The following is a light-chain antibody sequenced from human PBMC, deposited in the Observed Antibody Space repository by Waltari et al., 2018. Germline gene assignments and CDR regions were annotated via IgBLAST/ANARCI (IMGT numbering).Light chain of an antibody. CDR1: QNNRTY. CDR3: EQSNNVPYT. CDR2: AVS. J-gene: IGKJ2*01. Sequence: TPMTQSPPSLSASVGDTVTITCRASQNNRTYLNCYQQKPGQAPKVLIYAVSSLHSGVPSRFSGSGSGTDFNLSMSRLKPEDFATYYCEQSNNVPYTFGQGTTVE. V-gene: IGKV1-39*01.